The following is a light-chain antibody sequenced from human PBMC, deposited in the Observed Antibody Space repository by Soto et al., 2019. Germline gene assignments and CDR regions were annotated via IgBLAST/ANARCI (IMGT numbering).Light chain of an antibody. J-gene: IGKJ1*01. CDR3: QKYNSAQWT. CDR2: AAS. V-gene: IGKV1-27*01. Sequence: DIKMTQSPSSLSASVGDRVTITCRASQGISNYLAWYQQKPGTVPKVLIYAASTLQSGFPSRLSGSGSGTDIILTISILQPEDVATSFCQKYNSAQWTFGQGKKVEIK. CDR1: QGISNY.